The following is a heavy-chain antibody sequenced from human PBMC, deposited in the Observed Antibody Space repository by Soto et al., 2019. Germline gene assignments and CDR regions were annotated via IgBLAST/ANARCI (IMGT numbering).Heavy chain of an antibody. CDR2: IFLGGTT. CDR1: RYSISSGYY. D-gene: IGHD3-22*01. J-gene: IGHJ4*02. Sequence: PSETLSLTCFVSRYSISSGYYWGWIRQPPGKGLEWIGSIFLGGTTYYNPSLKSRLTISVDTSKNQFSLTLSSVTAADTAVYYCARHADSSSYYYLFDYWGQGSLVTVSS. V-gene: IGHV4-38-2*01. CDR3: ARHADSSSYYYLFDY.